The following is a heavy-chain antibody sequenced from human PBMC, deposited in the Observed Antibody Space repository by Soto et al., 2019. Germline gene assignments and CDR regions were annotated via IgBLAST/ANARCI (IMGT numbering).Heavy chain of an antibody. CDR1: GYTFTSYA. CDR2: INAGIGTA. J-gene: IGHJ6*02. V-gene: IGHV1-3*01. D-gene: IGHD5-18*01. CDR3: ARDRDTAMVPWYYGMDV. Sequence: ASVKVSCKASGYTFTSYAMHWVRQAPGQRLEWMGWINAGIGTANYAQKFQGRVTITADESTSTAYMELSSLRSEDTAVYCCARDRDTAMVPWYYGMDVWGQGTTVTVSS.